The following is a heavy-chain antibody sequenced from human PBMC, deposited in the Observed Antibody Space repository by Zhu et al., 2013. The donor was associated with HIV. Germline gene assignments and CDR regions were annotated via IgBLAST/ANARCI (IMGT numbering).Heavy chain of an antibody. J-gene: IGHJ4*02. Sequence: QVQLVQSGAEVKKPGASVKVSCKGSGYSFTSYYMHWVRQAPGQGLEWVGIIDPSGDNTNYAQKLQGRVTMTRDTSTSTAYMDLRSLRSDDTAVYYCARRYSGTAHFDYWGQGTLVTVSS. CDR3: ARRYSGTAHFDY. V-gene: IGHV1-46*01. CDR2: IDPSGDNT. D-gene: IGHD1-26*01. CDR1: GYSFTSYY.